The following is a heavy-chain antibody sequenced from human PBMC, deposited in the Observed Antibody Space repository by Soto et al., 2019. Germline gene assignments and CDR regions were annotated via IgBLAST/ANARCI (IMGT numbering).Heavy chain of an antibody. V-gene: IGHV1-18*04. J-gene: IGHJ5*02. CDR2: ISAYNGNT. CDR3: ARVVTGTSRGNWFDP. Sequence: QVQLVQSGAEVKKPGDSMKVSCKASGYTFTSYGISWVRQAPGQGLEWMGWISAYNGNTNYAQKLQGRVTMTTDTSTSTAYMELRSLRSDDTAVYYCARVVTGTSRGNWFDPWGQGTLVTVSS. CDR1: GYTFTSYG. D-gene: IGHD1-20*01.